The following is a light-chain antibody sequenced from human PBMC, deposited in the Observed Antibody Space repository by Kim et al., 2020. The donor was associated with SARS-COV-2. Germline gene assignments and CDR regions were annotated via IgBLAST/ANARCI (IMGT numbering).Light chain of an antibody. J-gene: IGKJ1*01. CDR1: QGIGRD. CDR3: LLAFRFPWS. V-gene: IGKV1-6*01. Sequence: APQGTQSPSSLSASVGDTVTITCRASQGIGRDLAWYQQKPGTAPTLLIFLTSKLHTGVPSRFSGSSSGADFTLTITSLQPDDFATYSCLLAFRFPWSFGQGTKVDIK. CDR2: LTS.